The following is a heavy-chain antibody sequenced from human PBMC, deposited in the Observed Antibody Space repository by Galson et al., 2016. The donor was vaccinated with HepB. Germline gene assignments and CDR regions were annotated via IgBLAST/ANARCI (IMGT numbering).Heavy chain of an antibody. Sequence: PALVKPTQTLTLTCSFSGFSLTTTGMCVSWLRQPPGKALEWLALIDWDDDKYYTTSLKTRLTISKDTSNSQVVLTVTNMDPMDTATYYCARIRRVVVASFYFDYWDQGALVTVSS. CDR3: ARIRRVVVASFYFDY. D-gene: IGHD2-21*01. V-gene: IGHV2-70*01. CDR2: IDWDDDK. J-gene: IGHJ4*02. CDR1: GFSLTTTGMC.